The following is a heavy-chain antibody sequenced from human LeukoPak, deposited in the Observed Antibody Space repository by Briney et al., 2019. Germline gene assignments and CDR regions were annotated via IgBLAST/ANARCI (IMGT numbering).Heavy chain of an antibody. V-gene: IGHV1-2*06. J-gene: IGHJ1*01. CDR2: INPNSGAT. D-gene: IGHD2-2*03. CDR1: GYTFIAYY. CDR3: ARDGYCRGSSCPFQH. Sequence: ASVKVSCKASGYTFIAYYMFWVRQAPGQGLEWMGRINPNSGATGHAQKFQGRVTMTRDTSISTSYMEVTGLRSDDTAVYFCARDGYCRGSSCPFQHWGQGTMVTVSS.